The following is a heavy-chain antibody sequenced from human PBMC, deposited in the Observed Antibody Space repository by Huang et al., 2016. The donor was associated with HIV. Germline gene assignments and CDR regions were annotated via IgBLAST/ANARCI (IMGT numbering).Heavy chain of an antibody. Sequence: EVQVMESGGGSVQPGGSLSLSCAASGFFFPNYWMTWVRQVPGKGLEWVDSINREGNEKYYVDSVKGRFTISRDNTKNSVHVQMNSLRGEDTAVYYCGRDRTNFYDSSGYLGDIDYWGLGTLVTVSS. CDR1: GFFFPNYW. J-gene: IGHJ4*02. CDR3: GRDRTNFYDSSGYLGDIDY. CDR2: INREGNEK. V-gene: IGHV3-7*01. D-gene: IGHD3-22*01.